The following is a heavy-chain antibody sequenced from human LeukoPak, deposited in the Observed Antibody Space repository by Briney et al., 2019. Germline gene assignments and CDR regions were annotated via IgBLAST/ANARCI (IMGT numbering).Heavy chain of an antibody. Sequence: GGSLRLSCGASGFTFSSYWMSWVRQAPGKGLEWVANIKQDGREKYYVDSVKGRFTISRDNAKNSLYLQMNSLRAEDTAVYYCARNGAPVVTAITPYYYYMDVWGKGTTVTVSS. CDR1: GFTFSSYW. V-gene: IGHV3-7*01. D-gene: IGHD2-21*02. CDR2: IKQDGREK. CDR3: ARNGAPVVTAITPYYYYMDV. J-gene: IGHJ6*03.